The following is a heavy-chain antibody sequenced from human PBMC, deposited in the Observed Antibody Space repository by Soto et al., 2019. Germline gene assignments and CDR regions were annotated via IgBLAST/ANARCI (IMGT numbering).Heavy chain of an antibody. CDR2: INSDGSST. CDR1: GFTFSRYW. J-gene: IGHJ2*01. Sequence: EVQLVESGGGLVQPGGSLRLSCAASGFTFSRYWMHWVRQAPGKGLVWVSRINSDGSSTSYADSVKGRFNISRDNAKNTLYLQMNSLRAGDTAVYYCARGGSLNWYLDPRGRGTLVTVSS. V-gene: IGHV3-74*01. D-gene: IGHD1-26*01. CDR3: ARGGSLNWYLDP.